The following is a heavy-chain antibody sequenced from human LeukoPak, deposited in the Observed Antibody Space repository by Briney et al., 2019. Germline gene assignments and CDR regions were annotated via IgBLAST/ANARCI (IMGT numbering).Heavy chain of an antibody. D-gene: IGHD3-22*01. V-gene: IGHV4-59*01. CDR3: ASSTGYYDSSGYYSLGAFDI. CDR2: IYYSGST. J-gene: IGHJ3*02. Sequence: PSETLSLTCTVSGGSISSYYWSWTRQPPGKGLEWIGYIYYSGSTNYNPSLKSRVTISVDTSKNQFSLKLSSVTAADTAVYYCASSTGYYDSSGYYSLGAFDIWGQGTMVTVSS. CDR1: GGSISSYY.